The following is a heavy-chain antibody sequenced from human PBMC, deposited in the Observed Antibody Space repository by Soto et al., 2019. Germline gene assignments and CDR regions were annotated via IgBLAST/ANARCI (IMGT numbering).Heavy chain of an antibody. CDR2: ISTTSTYI. CDR3: ARDFKYDILTSHYGMDV. CDR1: GFMFSSYS. V-gene: IGHV3-21*01. Sequence: EVQLVESGGGLVKPGGSLRLSCAASGFMFSSYSMHWVRQAPGKGLEWVSSISTTSTYIYYADSVKGRFTISRDNAKNSLFLQMNSLRAEETALYYCARDFKYDILTSHYGMDVWGQGTTVTVSS. D-gene: IGHD3-9*01. J-gene: IGHJ6*02.